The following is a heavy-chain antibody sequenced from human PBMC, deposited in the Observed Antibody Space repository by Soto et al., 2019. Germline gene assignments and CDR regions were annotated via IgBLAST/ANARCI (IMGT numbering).Heavy chain of an antibody. V-gene: IGHV4-31*03. J-gene: IGHJ4*02. CDR3: ARDWGSSGWPN. D-gene: IGHD6-19*01. CDR2: IYFTGST. CDR1: GHSLSSGGYY. Sequence: SETLSLTCTVSGHSLSSGGYYWSWIRQHPGKGLEWVGYIYFTGSTLYNPSLKSRLAMSLDTSKNQFSLRLTSVTAADTAVYFCARDWGSSGWPNWGQGTMVTVSS.